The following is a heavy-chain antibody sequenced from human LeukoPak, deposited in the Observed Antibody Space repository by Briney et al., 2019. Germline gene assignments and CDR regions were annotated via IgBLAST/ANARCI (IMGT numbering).Heavy chain of an antibody. CDR1: GYTFTSYY. V-gene: IGHV1-69*13. D-gene: IGHD3-10*01. CDR2: IIPIFGTT. CDR3: AREFSRGDWYFDL. J-gene: IGHJ2*01. Sequence: SVKVSCKASGYTFTSYYMHWVRQAPGQGLEWMGGIIPIFGTTNYAQKFQGGVTITADASTSTAYIYLSSLRSEDTAVYYCAREFSRGDWYFDLWGRGTLVTVSS.